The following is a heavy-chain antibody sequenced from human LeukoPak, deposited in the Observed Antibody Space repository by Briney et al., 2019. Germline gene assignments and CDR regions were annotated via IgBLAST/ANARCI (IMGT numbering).Heavy chain of an antibody. D-gene: IGHD2-21*01. CDR3: AKAPVTTCRGAYCYPFDY. CDR2: ISSSGGTI. J-gene: IGHJ4*02. V-gene: IGHV3-11*01. Sequence: PGGSLRLSCAASGFTFSDYYMSWIRQAPGKGLEWVSYISSSGGTIYYADSVKGRFTISRDNSKNTLYLQMNSLRAEDTAVYYCAKAPVTTCRGAYCYPFDYWGQGTLVTVSS. CDR1: GFTFSDYY.